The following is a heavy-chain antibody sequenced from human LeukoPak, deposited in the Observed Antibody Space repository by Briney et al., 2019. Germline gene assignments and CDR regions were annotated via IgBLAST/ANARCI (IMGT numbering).Heavy chain of an antibody. J-gene: IGHJ4*02. D-gene: IGHD3-16*01. V-gene: IGHV1-2*02. CDR2: INPNSGGT. Sequence: GASVKVSCKASGYTFTGYYMHWVRQAPGQGLEWMGWINPNSGGTNYAQKFQGRVTMTRDTSISTAYMELRSLRSDDTAVYYCARDWGSIKVITDYWGQGTLVTVSS. CDR1: GYTFTGYY. CDR3: ARDWGSIKVITDY.